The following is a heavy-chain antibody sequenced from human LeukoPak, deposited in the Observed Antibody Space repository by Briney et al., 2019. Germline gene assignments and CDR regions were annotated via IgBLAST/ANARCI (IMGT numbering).Heavy chain of an antibody. CDR2: IKNKGDGGTT. CDR3: TTSGTPFEY. J-gene: IGHJ4*02. CDR1: GFTFNKAW. D-gene: IGHD3-10*01. V-gene: IGHV3-15*01. Sequence: GGSLKLSCAASGFTFNKAWMSWVRLAPGKGLEWVGRIKNKGDGGTTDYAAPVKGRFTVSRDDSKSTLYLQMNSLKTEDTAVYYCTTSGTPFEYWGQGTLVTVSS.